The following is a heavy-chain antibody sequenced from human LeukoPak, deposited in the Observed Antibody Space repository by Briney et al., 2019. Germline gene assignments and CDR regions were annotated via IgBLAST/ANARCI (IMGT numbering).Heavy chain of an antibody. CDR3: ASTSPLDAFDI. D-gene: IGHD3-3*01. CDR1: GYTFTSYD. Sequence: ASVKVSCEASGYTFTSYDINWVRQATGQGLEWMGWMNPNSGNTGYAQKFQGRVTITRNTSISTAYMELSSLRSEDAAVYYCASTSPLDAFDIWGQGTMVTVSS. CDR2: MNPNSGNT. J-gene: IGHJ3*02. V-gene: IGHV1-8*03.